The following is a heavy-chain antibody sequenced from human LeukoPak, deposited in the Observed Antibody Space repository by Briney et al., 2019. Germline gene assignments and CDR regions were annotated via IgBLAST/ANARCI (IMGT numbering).Heavy chain of an antibody. CDR2: IYTSGST. D-gene: IGHD2-2*01. CDR3: SFVVVVVPAAPFDY. J-gene: IGHJ4*02. CDR1: GGSISSGSYY. V-gene: IGHV4-61*02. Sequence: SSQTLSLTCTVSGGSISSGSYYWSWIRQPAGKGLEWIGRIYTSGSTNYNPSLKSRVTISVDTSKNQFSLKLSSVTAADTAVYYCSFVVVVVPAAPFDYWGQGTLVTVSS.